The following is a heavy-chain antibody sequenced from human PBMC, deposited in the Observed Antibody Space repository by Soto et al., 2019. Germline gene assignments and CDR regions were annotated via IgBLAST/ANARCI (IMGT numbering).Heavy chain of an antibody. CDR2: IYYSGST. D-gene: IGHD4-4*01. V-gene: IGHV4-39*01. CDR1: GGSISSSSSY. CDR3: ARLGTPDYIMTGHFDS. J-gene: IGHJ4*02. Sequence: SETLSLTCTVSGGSISSSSSYWGWIRQPPGKGLEWIGSIYYSGSTYYNPSLKSRVNILQDTSKNQFSLNLTSMTAADTAVYYCARLGTPDYIMTGHFDSWGQLTLFTVSS.